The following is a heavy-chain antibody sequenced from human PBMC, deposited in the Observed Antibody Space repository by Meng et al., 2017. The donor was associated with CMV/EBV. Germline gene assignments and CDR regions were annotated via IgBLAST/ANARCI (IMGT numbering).Heavy chain of an antibody. J-gene: IGHJ6*02. D-gene: IGHD4-23*01. Sequence: SVKVSCKASGGTFSSYAISWVRQAPGQGLEWMGGIIPIFGTANYAQKFQGRVTITTDESTSTAYMELSSLTSEDTAVYYCARRGYGGNPLRPPLDYYYYGMDVWGQGTTVTVSS. CDR3: ARRGYGGNPLRPPLDYYYYGMDV. V-gene: IGHV1-69*05. CDR1: GGTFSSYA. CDR2: IIPIFGTA.